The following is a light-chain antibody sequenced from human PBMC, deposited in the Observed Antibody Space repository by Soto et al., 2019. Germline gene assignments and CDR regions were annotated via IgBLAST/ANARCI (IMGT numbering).Light chain of an antibody. J-gene: IGLJ2*01. CDR1: SSNIGSNT. Sequence: QSVLTQPPSASGTPGQRVTISCSGSSSNIGSNTVNWYQQLPGTAPKLLIYSNNQWPSGVPDRFSGSKSGTSASLAIRGLQSEDEADYYCAAWDDSLNGLVFGGGTQLTVL. V-gene: IGLV1-44*01. CDR3: AAWDDSLNGLV. CDR2: SNN.